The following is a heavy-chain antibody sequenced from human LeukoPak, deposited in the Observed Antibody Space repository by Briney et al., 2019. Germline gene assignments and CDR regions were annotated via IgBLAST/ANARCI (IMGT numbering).Heavy chain of an antibody. Sequence: ASVKVSCKVSGHNLIELAIHWVRQAPGKGLEWMGGTDPENGETIYAQKFQGRVAMTEDTSTDTAYMELSSLRSEDTALYYCISGEIFGDLLGGHGFDIWGQGTMVTVSS. CDR1: GHNLIELA. D-gene: IGHD3-16*01. V-gene: IGHV1-24*01. J-gene: IGHJ3*02. CDR3: ISGEIFGDLLGGHGFDI. CDR2: TDPENGET.